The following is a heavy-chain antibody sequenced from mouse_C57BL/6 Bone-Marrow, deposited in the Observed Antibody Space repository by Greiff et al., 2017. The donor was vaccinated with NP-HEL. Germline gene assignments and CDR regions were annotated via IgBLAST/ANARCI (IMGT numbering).Heavy chain of an antibody. J-gene: IGHJ3*01. D-gene: IGHD2-14*01. CDR3: TRGGYDVAY. CDR1: GFTFSSYA. CDR2: ISSGGDYI. Sequence: DVHLVESGEGLVKPGGSLKLSCAASGFTFSSYAMSWVRQTPEKRLEWVAYISSGGDYIYYADTVKGRFTISRDNARNTLYLQMSSLKSEDTAMYYCTRGGYDVAYWGQGTLVTVSA. V-gene: IGHV5-9-1*02.